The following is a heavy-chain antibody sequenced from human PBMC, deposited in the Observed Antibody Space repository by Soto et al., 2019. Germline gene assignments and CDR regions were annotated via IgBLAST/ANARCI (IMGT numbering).Heavy chain of an antibody. CDR3: ARGPLLWGDV. D-gene: IGHD3-10*01. Sequence: EASVKVSCKASGYTFTSYAMHWVRQAPGQRLEWMGWINAGNGNTKYSRKFQGRVTITRDTSASTAYMELSSLRSEDTAVYYCARGPLLWGDVWGKGTTVTVSS. J-gene: IGHJ6*04. CDR2: INAGNGNT. CDR1: GYTFTSYA. V-gene: IGHV1-3*01.